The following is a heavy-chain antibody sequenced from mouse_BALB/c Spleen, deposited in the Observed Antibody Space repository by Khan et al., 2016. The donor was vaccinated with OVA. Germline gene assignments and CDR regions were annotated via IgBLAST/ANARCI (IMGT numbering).Heavy chain of an antibody. CDR1: GFTFSSYV. Sequence: EVELVESGGDLVKPGGSLKLSCAISGFTFSSYVMSWVRQTPEKRLEWVASITSGGTTSYPDSVKGRFTISRDNDRNILYLQLSSLRSEDTAMYYCARAAYRYDEYYFDYWGQGTTLTVSS. CDR2: ITSGGTT. J-gene: IGHJ2*01. CDR3: ARAAYRYDEYYFDY. D-gene: IGHD2-14*01. V-gene: IGHV5-6-5*01.